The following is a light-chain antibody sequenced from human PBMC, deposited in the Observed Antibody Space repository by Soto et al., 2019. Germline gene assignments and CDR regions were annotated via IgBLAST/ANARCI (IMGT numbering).Light chain of an antibody. CDR3: CSYTSSSTLYV. J-gene: IGLJ1*01. Sequence: QSVLTQPASVSGSPGQSITISCTGTSRDVGGYNYVSWYQQHPGKAPKLMIYDVSNRPSGVSNRFSGSKSGNTASLTISGLQAEDEADYYCCSYTSSSTLYVFGTGTKVTVL. V-gene: IGLV2-14*01. CDR1: SRDVGGYNY. CDR2: DVS.